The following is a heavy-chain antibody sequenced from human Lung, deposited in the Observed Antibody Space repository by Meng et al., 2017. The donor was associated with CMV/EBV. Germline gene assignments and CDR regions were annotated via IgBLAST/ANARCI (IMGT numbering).Heavy chain of an antibody. J-gene: IGHJ4*02. V-gene: IGHV1-18*01. CDR2: SSDYNGNT. CDR1: GYTFTSYG. CDR3: ARNTYYYDSSGYYTDY. Sequence: ASXXVSXKASGYTFTSYGISWVRQAPGQGLEWKGWSSDYNGNTNYALKLQCRVTMTTDTSTSTAYMKLRSPKSDETAVCYCARNTYYYDSSGYYTDYGGRGTRGTVSS. D-gene: IGHD3-22*01.